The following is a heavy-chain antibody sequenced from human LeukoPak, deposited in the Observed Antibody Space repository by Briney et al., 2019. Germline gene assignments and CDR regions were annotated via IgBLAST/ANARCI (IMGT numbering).Heavy chain of an antibody. J-gene: IGHJ4*02. CDR2: ITGSGGST. V-gene: IGHV3-23*01. CDR1: GFTFSNYA. Sequence: GGSLRLSCAASGFTFSNYAMSWVRQAPGKGLEWVSVITGSGGSTYYADSVKGRFTISRDNPKNTLYLQMNSLRAEDTAVYYCAKEVYSSSWYVDDWGQGTLVTVSS. CDR3: AKEVYSSSWYVDD. D-gene: IGHD6-13*01.